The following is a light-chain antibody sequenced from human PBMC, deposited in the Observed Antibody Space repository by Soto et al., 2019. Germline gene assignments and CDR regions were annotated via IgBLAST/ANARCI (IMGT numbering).Light chain of an antibody. CDR2: AAS. J-gene: IGKJ4*01. Sequence: DIQMTQSPSSLSASVGDRVTITCRASQSISSYLNWYQQKPGKAPKLLIYAASSLQSGGPSRCSGSGSGTDFTLTISSLKPEDFAVDYCQQRSNWPPLTFGGGTKVDIK. CDR1: QSISSY. CDR3: QQRSNWPPLT. V-gene: IGKV1-39*01.